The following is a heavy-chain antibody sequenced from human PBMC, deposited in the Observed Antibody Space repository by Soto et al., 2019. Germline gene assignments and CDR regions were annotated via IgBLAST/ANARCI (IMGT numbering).Heavy chain of an antibody. CDR2: VYYTGDT. CDR1: SGPDRSHN. V-gene: IGHV4-59*08. Sequence: QVQLQQSGPRLLTPSETLSLTCTVSSGPDRSHNWGWIRQPPGRGLEWIGYVYYTGDTAYNPSLRGWVTISANTSTNDISLPLNSVTASDTAVYYCVRLGIDYLHGLVDVWGQGTTVSVSS. D-gene: IGHD4-17*01. J-gene: IGHJ6*02. CDR3: VRLGIDYLHGLVDV.